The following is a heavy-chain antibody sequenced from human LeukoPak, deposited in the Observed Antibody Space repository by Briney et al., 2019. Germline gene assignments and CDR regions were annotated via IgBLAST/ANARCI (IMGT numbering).Heavy chain of an antibody. CDR3: ARDYYDSSGYYYPGYFQH. CDR1: GCTFTSYA. D-gene: IGHD3-22*01. V-gene: IGHV1-69*04. J-gene: IGHJ1*01. Sequence: GASVKVSCKASGCTFTSYAMNWVRQAPGQGLEWMGRIIPILGIANYAQKFQGRVTITADKSTSTAYMELSSLRSEDTAVYYCARDYYDSSGYYYPGYFQHWGQGTLVTVSS. CDR2: IIPILGIA.